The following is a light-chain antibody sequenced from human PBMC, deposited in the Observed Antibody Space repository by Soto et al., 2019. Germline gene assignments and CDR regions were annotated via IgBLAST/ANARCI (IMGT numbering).Light chain of an antibody. Sequence: QSALTQPASVSGSPGQSITISCTGTSSDIGTYKYVSWYQQHPGKAPKLVIYEGTKRPSGVSNRFSGSKFGDAASLTISGLRAEDEADYYCCSYAGSDTWVFGGGTKLTVL. CDR3: CSYAGSDTWV. V-gene: IGLV2-23*01. J-gene: IGLJ3*02. CDR1: SSDIGTYKY. CDR2: EGT.